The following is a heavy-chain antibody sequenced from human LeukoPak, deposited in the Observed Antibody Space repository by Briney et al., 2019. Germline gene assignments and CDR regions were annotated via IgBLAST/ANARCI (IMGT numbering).Heavy chain of an antibody. CDR1: GYTVTSYY. Sequence: ASVKVSCKASGYTVTSYYMHWVRQAPGQGLEWMGIMNPSGGSTSYAQKFQGRVTMTRDMSTSTVYMELSSLRSEDTAVYYCAREDTKLVLFDYWGQGTLVTASS. J-gene: IGHJ4*02. CDR3: AREDTKLVLFDY. D-gene: IGHD1-26*01. V-gene: IGHV1-46*01. CDR2: MNPSGGST.